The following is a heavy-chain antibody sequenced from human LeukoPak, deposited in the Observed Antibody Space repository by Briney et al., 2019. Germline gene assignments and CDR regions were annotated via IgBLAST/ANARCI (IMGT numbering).Heavy chain of an antibody. CDR3: ASASSHRIAAGGDY. V-gene: IGHV3-74*01. Sequence: GSLRLSCAASGFTFNSYWMHWVRQAPGKGLVWVSRIDEDGKTIDYADSVKGRFTISRDNAKNTLYLQMNSLRAEDTAVYYCASASSHRIAAGGDYWGQGTLVAVSS. CDR1: GFTFNSYW. D-gene: IGHD6-13*01. CDR2: IDEDGKTI. J-gene: IGHJ4*02.